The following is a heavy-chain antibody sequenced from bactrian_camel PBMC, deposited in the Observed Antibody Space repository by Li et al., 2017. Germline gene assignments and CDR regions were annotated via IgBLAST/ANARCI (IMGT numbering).Heavy chain of an antibody. Sequence: HVQLVESGGGSVQAGGSLSLSCAISGRSHENYFLAWFRQAVGKEREEIAVLGPDGKPTYAESVKGRFNFSVDSAEKTLYLQMSSLEPDDTAMYYCASEGIDYAIVSQPGDVCRYHYWGQGTQVTVS. D-gene: IGHD4*01. V-gene: IGHV3S55*01. CDR2: LGPDGKP. J-gene: IGHJ4*01. CDR3: ASEGIDYAIVSQPGDVCRYHY. CDR1: GRSHENYF.